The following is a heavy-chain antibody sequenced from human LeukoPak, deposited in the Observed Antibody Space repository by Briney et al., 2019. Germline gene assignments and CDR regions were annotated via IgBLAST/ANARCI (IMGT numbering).Heavy chain of an antibody. Sequence: TSETLSLTCTVSGGSISSSSYYWGWIRQPPGKGLEWIGSIYYSGSTYYNPSLKSRVTISVDTSKNQFSLKLSSVTAADTAVYYCARHAQKYVAAVWFDPWGQGTLVTVSS. V-gene: IGHV4-39*01. D-gene: IGHD6-13*01. J-gene: IGHJ5*02. CDR3: ARHAQKYVAAVWFDP. CDR2: IYYSGST. CDR1: GGSISSSSYY.